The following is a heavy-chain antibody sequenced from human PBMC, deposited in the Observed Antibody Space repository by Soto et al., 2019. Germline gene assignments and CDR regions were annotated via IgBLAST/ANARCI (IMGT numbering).Heavy chain of an antibody. CDR3: AREIVTAGGSNHFDP. J-gene: IGHJ5*02. V-gene: IGHV4-4*02. CDR1: GGTVASSHW. CDR2: VYHTGDT. D-gene: IGHD2-21*02. Sequence: SETLSLTCGVSGGTVASSHWWSWVRQSPGRGLEWIGNVYHTGDTNFNPSLQSRVTFSVDKSNNQFSLRLTSVTAADTAVYFCAREIVTAGGSNHFDPWGPGTLVTVSS.